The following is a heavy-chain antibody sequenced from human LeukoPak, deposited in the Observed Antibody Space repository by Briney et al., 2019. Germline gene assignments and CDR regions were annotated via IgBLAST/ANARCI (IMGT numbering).Heavy chain of an antibody. D-gene: IGHD3-16*02. V-gene: IGHV3-7*01. CDR3: AREGGYYDYVWGSYRSYYFDY. CDR1: GFTFSSYW. J-gene: IGHJ4*02. CDR2: IKQDGSEK. Sequence: GGSLRLSCAASGFTFSSYWMSWVRQAPGKGLEWVANIKQDGSEKYYVDSVKGRFTISRDNAKNSLYLQMNSLRAEDTAVYYCAREGGYYDYVWGSYRSYYFDYWGQGTLVTVSS.